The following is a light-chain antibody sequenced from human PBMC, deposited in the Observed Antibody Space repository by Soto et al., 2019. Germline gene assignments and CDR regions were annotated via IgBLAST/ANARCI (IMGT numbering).Light chain of an antibody. J-gene: IGLJ2*01. CDR1: SGDIGNNDY. V-gene: IGLV2-14*01. CDR3: GSYTANTTPL. CDR2: EVS. Sequence: QSVLTQPASVSGSPGQSITISCTGTSGDIGNNDYVSWYQHHPGKAPKLLIYEVSTRPSGISDRFSGSKSGNTASLTISGLQTVDEAVYFCGSYTANTTPLFGGGSKLTVL.